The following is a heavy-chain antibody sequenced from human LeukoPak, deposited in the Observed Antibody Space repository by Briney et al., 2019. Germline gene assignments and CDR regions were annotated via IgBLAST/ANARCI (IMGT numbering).Heavy chain of an antibody. D-gene: IGHD1-20*01. CDR2: ISSGGSTI. CDR3: ARDREYNWNYFDY. V-gene: IGHV3-11*04. CDR1: GFIFSDYY. J-gene: IGHJ4*02. Sequence: GGSLRLSCAASGFIFSDYYMSWIRQAPGKGLEWLSFISSGGSTIYHADSVKGRFTISRDNAQNSLYLQMNSLRAEDTAVYYCARDREYNWNYFDYWGQGTLVTVSS.